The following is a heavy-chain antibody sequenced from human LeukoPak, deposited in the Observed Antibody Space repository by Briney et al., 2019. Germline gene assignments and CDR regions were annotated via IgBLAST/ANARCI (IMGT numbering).Heavy chain of an antibody. CDR3: ARDPLVTAGHFDC. V-gene: IGHV3-11*01. D-gene: IGHD6-25*01. J-gene: IGHJ4*02. CDR2: ISSRGSTI. Sequence: PGGSLRLSCAASGFTFSDYWMSWIRQAPGKGLEWVSYISSRGSTIYYADSVRGRFTISRDNAKNSLYLQMNSLRAEDTAVYYCARDPLVTAGHFDCWGQGTLVTVSS. CDR1: GFTFSDYW.